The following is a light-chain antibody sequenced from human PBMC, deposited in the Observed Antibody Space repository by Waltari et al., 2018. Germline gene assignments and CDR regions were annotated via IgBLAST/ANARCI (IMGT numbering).Light chain of an antibody. J-gene: IGKJ5*01. CDR3: QQYANQTIT. Sequence: EIVLMQSPGTLSLSPGERVTLSCRATQSVYSRYFAWYQQKPGQAPGLLIYGASGRCTGIPDRFSGRGSGTDFTYTISRLEPEDFAVYYCQQYANQTITFDQGTRLDIK. CDR2: GAS. CDR1: QSVYSRY. V-gene: IGKV3-20*01.